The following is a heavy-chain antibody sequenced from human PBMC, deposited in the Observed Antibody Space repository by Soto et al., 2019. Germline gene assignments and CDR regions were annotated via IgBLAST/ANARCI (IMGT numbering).Heavy chain of an antibody. Sequence: QVQLVESGGGVVQPGRSLRLSCAASGFTFSSHGMHWVRQAPGKGLEWVAVIWYDGSNKYYADSVKGRFTISRDNSKNTLYLHMNSLRGEDTAVYYCARDHADADDYWGQGTLVTVSS. V-gene: IGHV3-33*01. CDR2: IWYDGSNK. J-gene: IGHJ4*02. CDR3: ARDHADADDY. CDR1: GFTFSSHG.